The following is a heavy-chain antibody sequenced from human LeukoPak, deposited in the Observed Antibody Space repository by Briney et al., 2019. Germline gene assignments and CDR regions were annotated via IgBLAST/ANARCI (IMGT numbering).Heavy chain of an antibody. V-gene: IGHV2-70*04. Sequence: SGPTLVDPTQTLTLTCTFSGFSLSTSGMRVSWIRQPPGKALEWLARSDWDDDKFYSTSLKTRLTISKDTPKNQVVLTMTNMDPVDTATYYWSRTYSSGFDYWGQGTLVTVSS. CDR3: SRTYSSGFDY. J-gene: IGHJ4*02. CDR2: SDWDDDK. D-gene: IGHD6-19*01. CDR1: GFSLSTSGMR.